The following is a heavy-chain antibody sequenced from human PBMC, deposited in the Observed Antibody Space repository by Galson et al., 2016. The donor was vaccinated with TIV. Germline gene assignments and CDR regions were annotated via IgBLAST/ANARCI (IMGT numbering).Heavy chain of an antibody. CDR3: AIAGGHYVSESYNPPDKD. CDR2: IIPILGIT. V-gene: IGHV1-69*02. CDR1: GDTFSRNS. D-gene: IGHD3-10*01. J-gene: IGHJ4*02. Sequence: SVKVSCKASGDTFSRNSISWVRQAPGQGLEWMGRIIPILGITNYAQKFQGRVTITADQSTSTAFMELSSLRSDDTGVYYWAIAGGHYVSESYNPPDKDWGQGTLVTVSS.